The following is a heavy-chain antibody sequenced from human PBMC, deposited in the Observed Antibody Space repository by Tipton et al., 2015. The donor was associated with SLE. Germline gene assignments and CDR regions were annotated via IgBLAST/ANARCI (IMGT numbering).Heavy chain of an antibody. D-gene: IGHD6-19*01. CDR2: INPSGGST. CDR3: AKGSGWYEDDGMDV. CDR1: GYTFTSYY. J-gene: IGHJ6*02. Sequence: QLVQSGAEVKKPGASVKVSCKASGYTFTSYYMLWVRQAPGQGLEWMGIINPSGGSTNYAQKFQGRVTLTRDTSTRTVYMELSSLRSEDTAVYFCAKGSGWYEDDGMDVWGQGTTVTVSS. V-gene: IGHV1-46*01.